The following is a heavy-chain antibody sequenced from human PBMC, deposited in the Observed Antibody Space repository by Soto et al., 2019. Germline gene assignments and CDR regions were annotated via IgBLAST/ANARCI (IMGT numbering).Heavy chain of an antibody. Sequence: SETRSRTWTVAGGSISTYHWSWILQPPGKGLEWIGYINYSGRTNYNTSLRSRVPISVDTSNNQFSLKLTSGTAAATPVYSCARAFQYPYYFDSCRRRPMVTVSS. CDR1: GGSISTYH. CDR3: ARAFQYPYYFDS. J-gene: IGHJ4*02. V-gene: IGHV4-59*01. CDR2: INYSGRT. D-gene: IGHD2-2*01.